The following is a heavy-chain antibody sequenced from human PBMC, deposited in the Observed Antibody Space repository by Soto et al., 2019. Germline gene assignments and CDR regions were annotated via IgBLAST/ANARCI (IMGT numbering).Heavy chain of an antibody. J-gene: IGHJ6*02. Sequence: GGSLRLSCEASGFDFSSYSMHWVRQAPGKGLEWVGVISYDGNYIYYADSVKGRFTISRDNSKNTLYVQVNSLRPEDTAVYYCAKGILSATIGPYAMDVWGQGTTVTVSS. CDR1: GFDFSSYS. CDR3: AKGILSATIGPYAMDV. V-gene: IGHV3-30*18. CDR2: ISYDGNYI. D-gene: IGHD3-16*01.